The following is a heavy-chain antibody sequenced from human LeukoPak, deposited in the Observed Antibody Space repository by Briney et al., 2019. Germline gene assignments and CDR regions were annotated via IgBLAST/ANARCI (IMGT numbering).Heavy chain of an antibody. Sequence: GGSLRLSCAASGFTFNNHAMHWVRQAPGKGLEWVAMIWHDGSYKYYADSVTGRFTISRDDSQNTLYLQMNSLRAEDTAVYYCARDGRHNYNLDYWGHGTLVTVSS. CDR1: GFTFNNHA. CDR2: IWHDGSYK. V-gene: IGHV3-33*01. J-gene: IGHJ4*01. D-gene: IGHD4-11*01. CDR3: ARDGRHNYNLDY.